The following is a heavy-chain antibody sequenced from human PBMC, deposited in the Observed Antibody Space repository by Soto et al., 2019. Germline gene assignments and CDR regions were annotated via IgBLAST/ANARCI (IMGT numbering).Heavy chain of an antibody. J-gene: IGHJ4*02. V-gene: IGHV3-33*01. Sequence: QVQLVESGGGVVQPRRSLRLSCAASGFTFSNYGMHWVRQAPGKGLEWVAVIWYGGSDKYYANSVKGRFTISRDNSKNTLYLQMNSLRAEDTAVYYCARDNYGGNSRFDYWGQGTLVTVSS. CDR2: IWYGGSDK. D-gene: IGHD4-17*01. CDR3: ARDNYGGNSRFDY. CDR1: GFTFSNYG.